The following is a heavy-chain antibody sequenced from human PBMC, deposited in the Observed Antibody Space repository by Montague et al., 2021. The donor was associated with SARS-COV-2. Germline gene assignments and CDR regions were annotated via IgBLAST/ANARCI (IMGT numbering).Heavy chain of an antibody. CDR3: ARSTSGWFIY. CDR2: MYSSGTT. CDR1: GGSISSTSFF. D-gene: IGHD6-19*01. J-gene: IGHJ4*02. Sequence: SETLSLTCSVSGGSISSTSFFWAWIRQPPGKGLEWVGSMYSSGTTYYXPSLKSRVTISGDTSRNQLSVRLSSVTAADTAVYYCARSTSGWFIYWGQGTLVTVPS. V-gene: IGHV4-39*01.